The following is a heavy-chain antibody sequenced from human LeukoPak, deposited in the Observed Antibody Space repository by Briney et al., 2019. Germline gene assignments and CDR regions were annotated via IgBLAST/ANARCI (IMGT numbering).Heavy chain of an antibody. CDR3: ARYRYDFWSGYYYYMDV. V-gene: IGHV1-2*06. Sequence: ASVKVSCKASGYTFTGYYMHWVRQAPGQGLEWMGRINPNSGGTNYAQKFQGRVTMTRDTSISTAYMELSRLRSDDTAVYYCARYRYDFWSGYYYYMDVWGNGTTVTVSS. D-gene: IGHD3-3*01. J-gene: IGHJ6*03. CDR2: INPNSGGT. CDR1: GYTFTGYY.